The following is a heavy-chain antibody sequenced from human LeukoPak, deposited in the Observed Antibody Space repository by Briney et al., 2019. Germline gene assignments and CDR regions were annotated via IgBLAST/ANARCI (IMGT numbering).Heavy chain of an antibody. CDR1: GGSISSYY. V-gene: IGHV4-59*08. CDR2: IYYSGST. CDR3: ARRGDSSGYYYYAFDI. J-gene: IGHJ3*02. Sequence: SETLSLTCTVSGGSISSYYWSWIRQPPGKGLEWIGYIYYSGSTNYNPSLKSRATISVDTSKNQFSLKLSSVTAADTAVYYCARRGDSSGYYYYAFDIWGQGTMVTVSS. D-gene: IGHD3-22*01.